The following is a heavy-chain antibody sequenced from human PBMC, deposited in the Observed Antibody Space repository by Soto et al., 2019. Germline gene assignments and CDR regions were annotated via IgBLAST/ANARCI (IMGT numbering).Heavy chain of an antibody. Sequence: QVQLQESGPGLVKPSGTLSLTCAVSSGSISSSNWWSWVRQPPGKGLEWIGEIYHSGSTNYNPSLTSRVTISVDKSKNQSSLKLSSVTAADTAVYYCARVTKYYDIWTGYGSYGNWFDPWGQGTLVTVSS. CDR3: ARVTKYYDIWTGYGSYGNWFDP. CDR2: IYHSGST. J-gene: IGHJ5*02. D-gene: IGHD3-9*01. CDR1: SGSISSSNW. V-gene: IGHV4-4*02.